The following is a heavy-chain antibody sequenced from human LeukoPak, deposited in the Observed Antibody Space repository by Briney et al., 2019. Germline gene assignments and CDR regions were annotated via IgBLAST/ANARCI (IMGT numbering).Heavy chain of an antibody. CDR1: GFTFSNAW. Sequence: KPGGSLRLSCAASGFTFSNAWLSWVRQAPGKGLEWVGRIKSKTDGGTTDYAAPVKGRFTISRGDSKTTLYLQMNSLKTEDTAVYYCTTDDPRWYAYWGQGTLVTVSS. J-gene: IGHJ4*02. V-gene: IGHV3-15*01. CDR2: IKSKTDGGTT. CDR3: TTDDPRWYAY. D-gene: IGHD6-13*01.